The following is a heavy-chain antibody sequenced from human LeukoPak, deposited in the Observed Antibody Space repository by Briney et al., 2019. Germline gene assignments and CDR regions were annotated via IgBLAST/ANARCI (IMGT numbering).Heavy chain of an antibody. CDR1: GGSISSGGYS. D-gene: IGHD1-1*01. Sequence: PSETLSLTCAVSGGSISSGGYSWSWIRQPPGKGLEWIGYIYHSGSTYYNPSLKSRVTISVDRSKNQFSLKLSSVTAADTAMYYCASGVGGLTNEFDYWGQGTLVTVSS. CDR3: ASGVGGLTNEFDY. J-gene: IGHJ4*02. CDR2: IYHSGST. V-gene: IGHV4-30-2*01.